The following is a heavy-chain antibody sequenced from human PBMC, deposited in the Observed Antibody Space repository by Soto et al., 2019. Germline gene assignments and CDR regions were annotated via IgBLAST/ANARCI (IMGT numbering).Heavy chain of an antibody. CDR1: GGSISSYY. J-gene: IGHJ5*02. Sequence: SETLSLTCTVSGGSISSYYWSWIRQPPGKGLEGIGYIYYSGSTNYNPSLKSRVTISVDTSKNQFSLKLSSVTAADTAVYYCARSGVLLWFGEAQYNWFDPWGQGTLVTVSS. D-gene: IGHD3-10*01. V-gene: IGHV4-59*01. CDR3: ARSGVLLWFGEAQYNWFDP. CDR2: IYYSGST.